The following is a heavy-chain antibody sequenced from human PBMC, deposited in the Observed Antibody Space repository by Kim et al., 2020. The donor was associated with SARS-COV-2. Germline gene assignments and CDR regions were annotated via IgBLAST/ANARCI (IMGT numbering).Heavy chain of an antibody. J-gene: IGHJ4*02. V-gene: IGHV3-23*01. Sequence: YYADSVKGRFTISRDNSKNTLYLQMNSLRAEDTAVYYCAKDKNWHDLGVYWGQGTLVTVSS. D-gene: IGHD1-1*01. CDR3: AKDKNWHDLGVY.